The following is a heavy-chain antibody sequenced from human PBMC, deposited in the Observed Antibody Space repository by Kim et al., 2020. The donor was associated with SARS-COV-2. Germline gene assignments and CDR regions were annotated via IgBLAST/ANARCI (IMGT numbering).Heavy chain of an antibody. Sequence: GESLKISRKGSGYNFATTWIGWVRQMPGRGLEWMGIIYPGDSTTIYIPSFQGQVILSADKSINTAYLQWSSLKASDTAMYFCARRPQYGTPDYWGQGTLVTVSS. CDR2: IYPGDSTT. CDR3: ARRPQYGTPDY. J-gene: IGHJ4*02. CDR1: GYNFATTW. D-gene: IGHD2-8*01. V-gene: IGHV5-51*01.